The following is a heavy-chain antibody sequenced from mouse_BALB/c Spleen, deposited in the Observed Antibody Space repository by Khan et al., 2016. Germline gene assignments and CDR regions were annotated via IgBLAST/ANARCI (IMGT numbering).Heavy chain of an antibody. V-gene: IGHV9-3*02. CDR2: INTNTGEP. Sequence: QIQLVQSGPELKKPGETVKISCKASGYTFTNYGMNWVKQAPGKGLKWMGWINTNTGEPTYAEEFKGRIACSLETSARTAYLQINNLKNEDTATYFCAEYYYCSIWFASWGQGTLVTVSA. D-gene: IGHD1-1*01. CDR3: AEYYYCSIWFAS. CDR1: GYTFTNYG. J-gene: IGHJ3*01.